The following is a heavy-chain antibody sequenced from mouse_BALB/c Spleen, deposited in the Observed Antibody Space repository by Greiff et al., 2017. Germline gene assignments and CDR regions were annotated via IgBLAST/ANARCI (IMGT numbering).Heavy chain of an antibody. Sequence: LVKTGASVQISCKASGYSFTGYYMHWVKQSHGKGLEWFGYISCYNGATSYNQKFKGKATFTVDTSSSTAYMQFNSLTSEDSAVYCCARSGCGSSYFDYWGQGTTRTVSS. CDR1: GYSFTGYY. CDR2: ISCYNGAT. J-gene: IGHJ2*01. D-gene: IGHD1-1*01. V-gene: IGHV1S34*01. CDR3: ARSGCGSSYFDY.